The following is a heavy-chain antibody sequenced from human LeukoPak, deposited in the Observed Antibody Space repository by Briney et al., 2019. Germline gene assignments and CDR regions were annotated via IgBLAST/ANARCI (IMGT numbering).Heavy chain of an antibody. Sequence: ASVKVSCKASGYTFTGYYMHWVRQAPGQGLEGMGWINPNSGGTNYAQKFQGRVTMTRDTSISTAYMELSRLRSDDTAVYYCARVGVGLLLTGHHPFDYWGQGTLVTVSS. CDR3: ARVGVGLLLTGHHPFDY. CDR1: GYTFTGYY. J-gene: IGHJ4*02. D-gene: IGHD3-9*01. V-gene: IGHV1-2*02. CDR2: INPNSGGT.